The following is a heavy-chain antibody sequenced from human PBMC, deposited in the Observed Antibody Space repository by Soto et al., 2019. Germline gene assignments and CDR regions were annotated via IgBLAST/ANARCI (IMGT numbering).Heavy chain of an antibody. CDR3: ARDDASYCSGGSRPAALDY. CDR2: IWYDGSNK. Sequence: GGSLRLSCAASGFTFSSYGMHWVRQAPGKGLEWVAVIWYDGSNKYYADSVKGRFTISRDNSKNTLYLQMNSLRAEDTAVYYCARDDASYCSGGSRPAALDYWGQGTLVTVSS. D-gene: IGHD2-15*01. V-gene: IGHV3-33*01. CDR1: GFTFSSYG. J-gene: IGHJ4*02.